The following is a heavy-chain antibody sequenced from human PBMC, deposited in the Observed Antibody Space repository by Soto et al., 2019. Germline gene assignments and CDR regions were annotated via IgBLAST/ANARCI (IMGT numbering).Heavy chain of an antibody. CDR2: IYYSGST. CDR1: DDSINSDKYY. J-gene: IGHJ5*02. Sequence: SETLSLTCSVSDDSINSDKYYWGWIRQPPGKGLEWIGSIYYSGSTYYNPSLKSRVTISVDTSKNQFSLKLSSVTAADTAVYYCARRRSFINWFDPWGQGTLVTVSS. CDR3: ARRRSFINWFDP. V-gene: IGHV4-39*01. D-gene: IGHD3-10*01.